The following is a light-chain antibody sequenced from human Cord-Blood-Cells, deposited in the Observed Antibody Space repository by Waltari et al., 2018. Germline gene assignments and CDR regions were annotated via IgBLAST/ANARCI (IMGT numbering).Light chain of an antibody. J-gene: IGLJ3*02. CDR2: EGS. V-gene: IGLV2-23*01. CDR3: CSYAGSSTLWV. Sequence: QSALTQPASVSGSPGQSITISCPGTSSDVGSYNLVSWYQQHPGKAPKLMIYEGSKWPSGVSNRFSGSKSGNTASLTISGLQAEDEADYYCCSYAGSSTLWVFGGGTKLTVL. CDR1: SSDVGSYNL.